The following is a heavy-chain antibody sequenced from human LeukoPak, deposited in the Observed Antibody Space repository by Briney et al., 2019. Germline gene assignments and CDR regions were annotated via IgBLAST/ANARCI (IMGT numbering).Heavy chain of an antibody. CDR2: ISRSSSYT. J-gene: IGHJ4*02. CDR3: AREGSGYDDRLFDY. CDR1: GFTFSDHY. D-gene: IGHD5-12*01. V-gene: IGHV3-11*05. Sequence: GGSLRLSCAASGFTFSDHYMTWIRKAPGKGLEWLSYISRSSSYTKYADSVKGRFTISRDNAKNSLYLQMNSLRADDTAVYYCAREGSGYDDRLFDYWGPGTLVTVSS.